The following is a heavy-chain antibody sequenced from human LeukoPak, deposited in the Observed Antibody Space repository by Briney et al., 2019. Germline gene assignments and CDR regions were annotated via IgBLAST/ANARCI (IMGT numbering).Heavy chain of an antibody. CDR1: GYTFTSYG. Sequence: ASVRVSCKASGYTFTSYGISWVRQAPGQGVGWMGWINAYNGNTNYAQKLQGRVTMTTDTSTSTAYMELRSLRSDDTAVYYCARDSSSGWYYYYGMDFWGQGTTVTVSS. CDR2: INAYNGNT. V-gene: IGHV1-18*01. J-gene: IGHJ6*02. CDR3: ARDSSSGWYYYYGMDF. D-gene: IGHD6-19*01.